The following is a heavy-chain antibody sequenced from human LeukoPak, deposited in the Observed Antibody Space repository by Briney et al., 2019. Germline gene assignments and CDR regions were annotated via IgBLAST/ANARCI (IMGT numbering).Heavy chain of an antibody. J-gene: IGHJ3*02. D-gene: IGHD5-18*01. Sequence: GGSLRLSCAASGFTFASFEMDWIRQAPGKGLKWVSYISSSGSTIYYADSVKGRFTISRDNAKNSLYLQMNSLRAEDTAVYFCVRERGYIYGSSFDIWGQGTMVTVSS. V-gene: IGHV3-48*03. CDR3: VRERGYIYGSSFDI. CDR1: GFTFASFE. CDR2: ISSSGSTI.